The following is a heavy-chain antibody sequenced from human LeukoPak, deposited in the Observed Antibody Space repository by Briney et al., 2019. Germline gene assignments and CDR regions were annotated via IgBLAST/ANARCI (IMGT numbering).Heavy chain of an antibody. V-gene: IGHV4-59*08. CDR2: VYYSGST. CDR1: GGSMSTYY. J-gene: IGHJ3*02. D-gene: IGHD5/OR15-5a*01. CDR3: AVNSTKHTFDI. Sequence: SETLSLTCTVSGGSMSTYYWSWIRQSLGKGLGWIGSVYYSGSTNYNPSLKSRVSISVDTSKNQFSLELSSVSAADTAAYYCAVNSTKHTFDIWGQGTMVTVSS.